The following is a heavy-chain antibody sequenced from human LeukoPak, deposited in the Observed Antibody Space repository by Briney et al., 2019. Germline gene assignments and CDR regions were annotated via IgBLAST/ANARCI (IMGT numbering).Heavy chain of an antibody. CDR3: ARGRSYSYGVYGMDV. D-gene: IGHD5-18*01. Sequence: ASVKVSCKASGYTFTGYDINWVRQATGQGLEWMGWMNPNSGNTGYAQKFQGRVTMTRNTSISTAYMELSSLRSEDTAVYYCARGRSYSYGVYGMDVWGQGTTVTVSS. CDR2: MNPNSGNT. V-gene: IGHV1-8*01. CDR1: GYTFTGYD. J-gene: IGHJ6*02.